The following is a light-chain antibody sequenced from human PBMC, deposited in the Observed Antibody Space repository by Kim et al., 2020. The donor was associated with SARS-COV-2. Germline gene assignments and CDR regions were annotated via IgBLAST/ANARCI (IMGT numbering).Light chain of an antibody. J-gene: IGLJ3*02. CDR1: KLGEKY. Sequence: VSPGQTASITCSGDKLGEKYACWYQQKPGQSPVAVIHQDSARPSGIPERFSGSNSGNTATLTISGTQAMDEADYYCQAWDSRTVVFGGGTKLTVL. CDR3: QAWDSRTVV. CDR2: QDS. V-gene: IGLV3-1*01.